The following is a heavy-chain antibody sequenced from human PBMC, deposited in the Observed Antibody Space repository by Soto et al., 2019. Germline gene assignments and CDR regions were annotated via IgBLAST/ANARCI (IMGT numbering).Heavy chain of an antibody. V-gene: IGHV1-69*13. CDR1: GGTFSSYA. Sequence: GASVKVSCKASGGTFSSYAISWVRQAPGQGLEWMGGIIPIFGTANYAQKFQGRVTITADESTSTAYMELSSLRSGDTAVYYCARDNTGYGGKGTPFDYWGQGTLVTVSS. D-gene: IGHD4-17*01. CDR2: IIPIFGTA. J-gene: IGHJ4*02. CDR3: ARDNTGYGGKGTPFDY.